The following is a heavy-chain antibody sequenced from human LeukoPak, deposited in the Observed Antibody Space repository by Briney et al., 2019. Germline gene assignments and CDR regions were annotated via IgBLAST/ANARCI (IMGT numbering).Heavy chain of an antibody. V-gene: IGHV3-30-3*01. CDR2: ISYHGIDK. Sequence: GGSLRLSCAASGFTFSHYAMHWVRQAPGKGLEWVAVISYHGIDKYYADSVKGRFTISRDNSKNTLYLQMNSLRREDTAVYYCAKGDSSSWCPKAWGQGTLATVSS. D-gene: IGHD6-13*01. CDR1: GFTFSHYA. CDR3: AKGDSSSWCPKA. J-gene: IGHJ5*02.